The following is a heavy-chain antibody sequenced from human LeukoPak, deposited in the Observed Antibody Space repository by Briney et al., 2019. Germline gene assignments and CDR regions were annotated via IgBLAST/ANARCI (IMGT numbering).Heavy chain of an antibody. CDR1: GFTVSSNY. Sequence: GGSLRLSCAASGFTVSSNYMSWVRQAPGKGLEWVSVICSGGSTYYADSVKGRFTISRDNSKNTLYLQMNSLRAEDTAVYYCASYGGNPLDAFDIWGQGTIVTVSS. CDR3: ASYGGNPLDAFDI. J-gene: IGHJ3*02. D-gene: IGHD4-23*01. V-gene: IGHV3-66*01. CDR2: ICSGGST.